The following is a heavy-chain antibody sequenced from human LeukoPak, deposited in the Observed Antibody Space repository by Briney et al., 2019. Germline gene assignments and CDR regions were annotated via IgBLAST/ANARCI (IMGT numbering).Heavy chain of an antibody. CDR2: ITGRGDET. J-gene: IGHJ5*02. Sequence: GGSLRLSCAASGFIFSNYALMWVRQAPGKGLEWVSSITGRGDETFYADSVKGRFSLSRDNSKNMLYLQMYSLGAEDTAIYYCAKGAAAGLVYWFDPWGQGTLVTVSS. V-gene: IGHV3-23*01. CDR1: GFIFSNYA. D-gene: IGHD6-13*01. CDR3: AKGAAAGLVYWFDP.